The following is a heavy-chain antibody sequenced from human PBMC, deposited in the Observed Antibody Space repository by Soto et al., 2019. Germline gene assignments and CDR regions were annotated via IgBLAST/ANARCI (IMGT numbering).Heavy chain of an antibody. CDR3: ARVSGIYYYGMDV. Sequence: PSDTLSLTCAVYGGSISSCFYSWSWIRQPPGKGLEWIGEINHSGSTNYNPSLKSRVTISVDTSKNRFSLKLSSVTAADTAVYYCARVSGIYYYGMDVWGQGTTVTVSS. D-gene: IGHD3-10*01. J-gene: IGHJ6*02. CDR2: INHSGST. CDR1: GGSISSCFYS. V-gene: IGHV4-34*01.